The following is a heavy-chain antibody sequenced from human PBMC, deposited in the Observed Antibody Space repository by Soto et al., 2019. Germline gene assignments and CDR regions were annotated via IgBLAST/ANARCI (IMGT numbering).Heavy chain of an antibody. D-gene: IGHD2-2*01. J-gene: IGHJ4*01. V-gene: IGHV3-15*07. CDR2: IKSKTDGGTT. Sequence: GGSLRLSCAASGFTFSSAWMNWVRQAPGKGLEWVGRIKSKTDGGTTDYAAPVKGRFTISRDDSKNTRYLQMNSLKTEDTAVYYCTTEITHGYCISASCYAYLIPFDYWGHGTLVTVS. CDR3: TTEITHGYCISASCYAYLIPFDY. CDR1: GFTFSSAW.